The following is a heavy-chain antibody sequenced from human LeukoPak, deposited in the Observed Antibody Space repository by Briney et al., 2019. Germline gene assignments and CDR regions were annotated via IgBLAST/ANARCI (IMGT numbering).Heavy chain of an antibody. V-gene: IGHV1-46*01. CDR3: ARVAYGGNSGYSFDY. D-gene: IGHD4-23*01. CDR2: INPSGGST. Sequence: GASVKVSCKASGYTFTSYYMHWVRQAPGQGLEWMGIINPSGGSTSYAQKFQGRVTMTRDMSTSTVYMELSSLRSEDTAVYYCARVAYGGNSGYSFDYWGQGTLVTVSS. J-gene: IGHJ4*02. CDR1: GYTFTSYY.